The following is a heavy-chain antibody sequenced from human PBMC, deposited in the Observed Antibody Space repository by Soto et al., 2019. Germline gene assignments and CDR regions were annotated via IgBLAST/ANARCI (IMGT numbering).Heavy chain of an antibody. CDR2: STSMFETS. Sequence: QVRLVQSGAEVKKPGSSVKVSCRASGVTVTNYGVSWVRHAPGQGLEWMAGSTSMFETSKYAQTFQGRVTCRADGSTDTVNMKRTSLRPDDTAIYYCARGQWDLLSSRPYPFDIGGHGPLVTVPS. CDR1: GVTVTNYG. V-gene: IGHV1-69*01. CDR3: ARGQWDLLSSRPYPFDI. D-gene: IGHD1-26*01. J-gene: IGHJ3*02.